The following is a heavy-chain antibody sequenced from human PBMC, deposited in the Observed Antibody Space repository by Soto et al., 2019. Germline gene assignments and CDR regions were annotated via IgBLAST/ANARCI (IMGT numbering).Heavy chain of an antibody. CDR3: ARDDYGFDP. V-gene: IGHV3-30-3*01. CDR2: ISYDGSKK. CDR1: GFTFRNYA. D-gene: IGHD4-17*01. Sequence: GGSLRLSCAASGFTFRNYAMHWVRQAPGKGLEWVTVISYDGSKKYADSVKGRFTISRDNSKNTLYLQMNSLRAEDTAVYYCARDDYGFDPWGQGTLVTVSS. J-gene: IGHJ5*02.